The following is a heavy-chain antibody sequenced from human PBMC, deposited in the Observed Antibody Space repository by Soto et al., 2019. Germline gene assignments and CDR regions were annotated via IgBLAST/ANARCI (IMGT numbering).Heavy chain of an antibody. J-gene: IGHJ4*02. V-gene: IGHV3-53*01. CDR2: IYSGGST. Sequence: GGSLRLSCAASGFTVSSNYMSWVRQAPGKGLEWVSVIYSGGSTYYADSVKGRFTISRDNSKNTLYLQMNSLRAEDTAVYYCARSSSWRYYFDYWGQGTLVTVSS. D-gene: IGHD6-13*01. CDR3: ARSSSWRYYFDY. CDR1: GFTVSSNY.